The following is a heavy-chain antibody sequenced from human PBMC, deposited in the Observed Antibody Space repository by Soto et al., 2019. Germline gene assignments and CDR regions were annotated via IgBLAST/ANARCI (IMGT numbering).Heavy chain of an antibody. D-gene: IGHD4-17*01. V-gene: IGHV3-30*18. CDR1: GFTFSSYG. CDR3: AKAHLETTVTNPSY. Sequence: QVQLVESGGGVVQPGRSLRLSCAASGFTFSSYGMHWVRQAPGKGLEWVAVISYDGNNKYYADSVKGRFTISRDNFKNTLYLEMDSLRAEDTAMYYCAKAHLETTVTNPSYWGKGTLVTVSS. J-gene: IGHJ4*02. CDR2: ISYDGNNK.